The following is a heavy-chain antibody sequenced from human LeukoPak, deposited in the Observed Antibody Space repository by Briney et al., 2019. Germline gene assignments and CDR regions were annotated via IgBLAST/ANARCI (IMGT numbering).Heavy chain of an antibody. J-gene: IGHJ2*01. CDR1: GGSISSSSYY. CDR3: ARGSVGATLHWYFDL. Sequence: SETLSLTCTVSGGSISSSSYYWSWIRQHPGKGLEWIGYIYYSGSTYYNPSLKSRVTISVDTSKNQFSLKLSSVTAADTAVYYCARGSVGATLHWYFDLWGRGTLVTVSS. CDR2: IYYSGST. V-gene: IGHV4-31*03. D-gene: IGHD1-26*01.